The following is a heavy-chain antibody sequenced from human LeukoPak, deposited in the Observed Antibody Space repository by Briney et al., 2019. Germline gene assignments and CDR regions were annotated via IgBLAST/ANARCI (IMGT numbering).Heavy chain of an antibody. V-gene: IGHV4-30-2*01. CDR3: ARVLRDSSGYYFDY. CDR2: IYHSGST. Sequence: KASETLSLTCAVSGGSISSGGYSWSWIRQPPGKGPEWIGYIYHSGSTYYNPSLKSRVTISVDRSKNQFSLKLSSVTAADTAVYYCARVLRDSSGYYFDYWGQGTLVTVSS. J-gene: IGHJ4*02. CDR1: GGSISSGGYS. D-gene: IGHD3-22*01.